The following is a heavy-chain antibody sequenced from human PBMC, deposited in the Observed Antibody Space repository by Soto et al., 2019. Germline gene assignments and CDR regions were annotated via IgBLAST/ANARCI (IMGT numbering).Heavy chain of an antibody. CDR2: ISDDGDST. CDR3: AKSLSTAVNYGLDV. D-gene: IGHD2-2*01. J-gene: IGHJ6*02. Sequence: GGSLKLSFGPSGFTFSDNAMTKDRQAPGKGLEWVSSISDDGDSTYYADSVKGRFAVSRDNSKNTLFLHMNSLGAGDTAVYYCAKSLSTAVNYGLDVWGQGNSFTDS. CDR1: GFTFSDNA. V-gene: IGHV3-23*01.